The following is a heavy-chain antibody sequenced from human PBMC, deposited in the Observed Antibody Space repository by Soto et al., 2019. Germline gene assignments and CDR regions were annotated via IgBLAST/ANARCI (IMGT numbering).Heavy chain of an antibody. Sequence: ASVKVSCKASGYTFTSYGISWVRQAPGQGLEWMGWISAYNGNTNYAQKLQGRVTMTTDTSTSTAYMELRSLRSDDTAVYYCELWHSSSSTGYYYGMDVWGQGTTVTVSS. D-gene: IGHD6-6*01. CDR3: ELWHSSSSTGYYYGMDV. V-gene: IGHV1-18*04. CDR2: ISAYNGNT. J-gene: IGHJ6*02. CDR1: GYTFTSYG.